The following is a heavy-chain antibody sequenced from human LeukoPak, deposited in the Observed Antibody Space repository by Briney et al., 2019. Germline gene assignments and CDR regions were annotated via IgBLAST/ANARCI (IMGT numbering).Heavy chain of an antibody. J-gene: IGHJ1*01. CDR2: MNPKSGYT. CDR1: GYTFSNFD. V-gene: IGHV1-8*03. CDR3: ATSNEGLGGNFQH. Sequence: ASVKVSCKASGYTFSNFDLNWVRQATGQGLEWVGYMNPKSGYTAYAQKFQGRVTITRDTSISTLYMGLSSLRSEDTAVYYCATSNEGLGGNFQHWGQGTLVTVSS. D-gene: IGHD3-16*01.